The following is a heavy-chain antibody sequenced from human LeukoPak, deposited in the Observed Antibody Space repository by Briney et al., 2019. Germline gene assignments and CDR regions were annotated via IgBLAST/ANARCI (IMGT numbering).Heavy chain of an antibody. CDR2: LNPASGAT. J-gene: IGHJ4*02. CDR3: TRVLTAYTDSSY. D-gene: IGHD3-10*01. Sequence: ASVKVSCKASGYPFTAYYMHWVRQAPGQGLEWIGWLNPASGATGSAPMFQGRVTMTGDTSISTAYMELSSLRSDDTAVYYCTRVLTAYTDSSYWGQGTLVTVSS. CDR1: GYPFTAYY. V-gene: IGHV1-2*02.